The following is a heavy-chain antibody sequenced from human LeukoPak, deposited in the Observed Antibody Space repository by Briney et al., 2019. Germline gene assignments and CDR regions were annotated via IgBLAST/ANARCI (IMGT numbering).Heavy chain of an antibody. J-gene: IGHJ6*03. V-gene: IGHV4-34*01. CDR2: INHSGST. CDR3: ARGRLYYYGSGTNYYYYYMDV. D-gene: IGHD3-10*01. CDR1: GGSFSGYY. Sequence: PSETLSLTCAVYGGSFSGYYWSWIRQPPGKGLEWIGEINHSGSTNYNPSLKSRVTISVDTSKNQFSLKLSSVTAADTAVYYCARGRLYYYGSGTNYYYYYMDVWGKGTTVTVSS.